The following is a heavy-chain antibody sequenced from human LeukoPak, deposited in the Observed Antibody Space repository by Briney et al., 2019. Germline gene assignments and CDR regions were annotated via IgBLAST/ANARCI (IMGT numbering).Heavy chain of an antibody. CDR3: ARSVDTMIVVVISHFDY. V-gene: IGHV4-39*01. CDR1: GGSISSSGYC. Sequence: SETLSLTCTVSGGSISSSGYCWGWIRQPPGKGLEWIGSIYYSGSTYYNPSLKSRVTISVDTSKNQFSLKLSSVTAADTAVYYCARSVDTMIVVVISHFDYWGQGTLVTVSS. CDR2: IYYSGST. D-gene: IGHD3-22*01. J-gene: IGHJ4*02.